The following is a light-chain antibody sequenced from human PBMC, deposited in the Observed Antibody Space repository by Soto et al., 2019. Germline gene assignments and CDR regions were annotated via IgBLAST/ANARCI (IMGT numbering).Light chain of an antibody. J-gene: IGKJ5*01. V-gene: IGKV1-39*01. Sequence: IQMTQSPSSLSASVRNSVTITCRASQSISTYLNWYQKKPGKAPNLLIYDASRLQSGVPSRFSGSGGGTDFTLSISSVQPEDFATYFCQQSYMDPITFGQGTRLE. CDR2: DAS. CDR1: QSISTY. CDR3: QQSYMDPIT.